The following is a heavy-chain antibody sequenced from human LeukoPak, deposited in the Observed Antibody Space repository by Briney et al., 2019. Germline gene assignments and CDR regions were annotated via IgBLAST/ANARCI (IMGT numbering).Heavy chain of an antibody. CDR3: ARARWYSSSWYSRFSYNWFDP. J-gene: IGHJ5*02. D-gene: IGHD6-13*01. V-gene: IGHV1-69*05. CDR1: GGTFSSYA. Sequence: ASVKVSCKASGGTFSSYAISWVRQAPGQGLEWMGGIIPIFGTANYAQKFQGRVTMTRNTSISTAYMELSSLRSEDTAVYYCARARWYSSSWYSRFSYNWFDPWGQGTLVTVSS. CDR2: IIPIFGTA.